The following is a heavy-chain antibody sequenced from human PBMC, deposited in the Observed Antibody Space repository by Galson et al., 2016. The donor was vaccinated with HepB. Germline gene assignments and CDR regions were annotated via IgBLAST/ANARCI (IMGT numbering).Heavy chain of an antibody. CDR1: GFTFDDYA. D-gene: IGHD3-10*01. V-gene: IGHV3-9*01. CDR2: ISWNSGSI. Sequence: SLRLSCAASGFTFDDYAMHWVRQAPGKGLEWVSGISWNSGSIGYADSVKGRFTISRDNAKNSLYLQMNSLRAEDTALYYCAKGGLVVQGDYYYGMDVWGLGTTVTVSS. J-gene: IGHJ6*02. CDR3: AKGGLVVQGDYYYGMDV.